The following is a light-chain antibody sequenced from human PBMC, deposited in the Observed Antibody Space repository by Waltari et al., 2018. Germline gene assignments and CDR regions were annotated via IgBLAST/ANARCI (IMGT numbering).Light chain of an antibody. CDR3: QQYDNLPVT. V-gene: IGKV1-33*01. CDR1: QDISKY. J-gene: IGKJ1*01. CDR2: GAS. Sequence: DIPMTQSPSSLSASVRDRVTITCQASQDISKYLSWYQQKPGKAPKLLIYGASNLETGVPSRFSGSGSRTDFTFTISSLQPEDVATYYCQQYDNLPVTFGQGTKVEIK.